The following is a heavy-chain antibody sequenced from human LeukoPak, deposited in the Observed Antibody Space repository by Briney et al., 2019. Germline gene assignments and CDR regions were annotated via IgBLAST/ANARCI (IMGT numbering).Heavy chain of an antibody. CDR1: GFTFSSYA. Sequence: GGSLRLACAASGFTFSSYAMSWVRHAPGKGLEGVANMKQEGGETYYVDSVKGPFTISRGNAKNSLYLQMNSLRAEDTAMYYCARDKIVGATKFDSWGQGTLVTVSS. CDR2: MKQEGGET. D-gene: IGHD1-26*01. V-gene: IGHV3-7*01. CDR3: ARDKIVGATKFDS. J-gene: IGHJ4*02.